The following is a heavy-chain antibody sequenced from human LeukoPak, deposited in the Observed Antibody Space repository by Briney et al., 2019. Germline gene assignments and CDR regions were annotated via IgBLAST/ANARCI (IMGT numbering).Heavy chain of an antibody. J-gene: IGHJ1*01. CDR1: GFTFSNYA. CDR3: AKGHGDWIPAGYITH. Sequence: GGSSRLSCRTSGFTFSNYAMNWVRQAPGKGLEWVSAIGRYGDRIYYADSLRGRFTISRDNSDNMLSLQMNDLRADDTAVYYCAKGHGDWIPAGYITHWGQGTLVTVSS. CDR2: IGRYGDRI. D-gene: IGHD4-17*01. V-gene: IGHV3-23*01.